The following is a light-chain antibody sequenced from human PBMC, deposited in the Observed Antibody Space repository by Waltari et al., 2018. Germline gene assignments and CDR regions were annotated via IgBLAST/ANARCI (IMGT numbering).Light chain of an antibody. CDR2: AAS. J-gene: IGKJ4*01. Sequence: AIRMTQSPSSFSASTGDRVTITCRASQGISSYLDWYQQKPGKAPKVLIYAASTLQSGVPSRFSGSGSGTDFTLTISCLQSEDFAIYYCQQYYSYPLTFGGGTRVEIK. CDR3: QQYYSYPLT. CDR1: QGISSY. V-gene: IGKV1-8*01.